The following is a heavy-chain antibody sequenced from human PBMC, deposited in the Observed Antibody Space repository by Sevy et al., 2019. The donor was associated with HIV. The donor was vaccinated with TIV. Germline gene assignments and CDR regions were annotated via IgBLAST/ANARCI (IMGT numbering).Heavy chain of an antibody. Sequence: ASVKVSCKASGYTFTDYEINWVRQASGQGLEWMGWVIPNSGQTAYAQKFQGRVTMTTGTSTGTAYMELSGLQSEETAIYYCATLVFCGGACYYLHYWGQGTLVTVSS. D-gene: IGHD2-21*02. CDR3: ATLVFCGGACYYLHY. V-gene: IGHV1-8*01. J-gene: IGHJ4*02. CDR1: GYTFTDYE. CDR2: VIPNSGQT.